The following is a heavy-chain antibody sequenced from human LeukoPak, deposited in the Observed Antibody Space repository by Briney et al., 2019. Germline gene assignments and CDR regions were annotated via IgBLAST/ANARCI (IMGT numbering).Heavy chain of an antibody. CDR3: AKRDSSSWSIDY. CDR1: GFTFSRCG. D-gene: IGHD6-13*01. CDR2: IQYDASNK. J-gene: IGHJ4*02. Sequence: GGSLRLSCAASGFTFSRCGMHWVRQAPGKGLEWVAFIQYDASNKYYADSVKGRFTISRDNSKNTLYLQMNSLRAEDTAVYYCAKRDSSSWSIDYWGQGTLVTVSS. V-gene: IGHV3-30*02.